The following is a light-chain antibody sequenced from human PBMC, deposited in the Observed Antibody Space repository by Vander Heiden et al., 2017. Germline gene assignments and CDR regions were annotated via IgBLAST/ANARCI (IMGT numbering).Light chain of an antibody. CDR3: QQSYSTPWT. Sequence: DIQMTQSPSSLSASVGDSVTITCRASQSISSYLNWYQQKPGKAPKLLIYATSSLQSGVPSRCRSSGSGTDFTLTISSLQHEDFATYYCQQSYSTPWTFGQGTKVEIK. V-gene: IGKV1-39*01. CDR1: QSISSY. J-gene: IGKJ1*01. CDR2: ATS.